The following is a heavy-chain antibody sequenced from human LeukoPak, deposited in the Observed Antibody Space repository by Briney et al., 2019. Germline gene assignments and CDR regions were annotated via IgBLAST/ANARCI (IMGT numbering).Heavy chain of an antibody. V-gene: IGHV3-49*04. CDR2: IRSKAYGGTT. Sequence: PGRSLRLSCTASGFTFGDYAMSWVRQAPGKGLEWVGFIRSKAYGGTTEYAASVKGRFTISRDDSKSIAYLQMNSLKTEDTAVYYCIKESSGWYEGWFDPWGQGTLVTVSS. CDR3: IKESSGWYEGWFDP. J-gene: IGHJ5*02. CDR1: GFTFGDYA. D-gene: IGHD6-19*01.